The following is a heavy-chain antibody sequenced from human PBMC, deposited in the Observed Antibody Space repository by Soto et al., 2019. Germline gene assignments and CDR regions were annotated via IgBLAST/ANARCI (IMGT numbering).Heavy chain of an antibody. V-gene: IGHV4-61*01. CDR3: ARVKVVRGVILRYYFDY. D-gene: IGHD3-10*01. J-gene: IGHJ4*02. Sequence: PSETLSLTCTVSGGSISSSSYYWSWIRQPPGKGLEWIGYIYYSGSTNYNPSLKSRVTISVDTSKNQFSLKLSSVTAADTAVYYCARVKVVRGVILRYYFDYWGQGTLVTVSS. CDR2: IYYSGST. CDR1: GGSISSSSYY.